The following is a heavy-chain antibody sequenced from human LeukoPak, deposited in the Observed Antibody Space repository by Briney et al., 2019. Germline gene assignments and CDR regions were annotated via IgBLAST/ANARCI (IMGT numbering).Heavy chain of an antibody. CDR1: GYTFTGYY. D-gene: IGHD3-22*01. V-gene: IGHV1-2*02. J-gene: IGHJ4*02. CDR2: INPGSGGT. CDR3: AREYYDSSGYLDY. Sequence: GASVKVSCKASGYTFTGYYMHWVRQAPGQGLEWMGWINPGSGGTNYAQKFQGRVTMTRDTSISTAYMELSSLRSDDTAVYYCAREYYDSSGYLDYWGQGTLVTVSS.